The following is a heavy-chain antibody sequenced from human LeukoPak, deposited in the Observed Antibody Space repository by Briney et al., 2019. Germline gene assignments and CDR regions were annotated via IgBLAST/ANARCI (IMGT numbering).Heavy chain of an antibody. CDR3: AKDLWGYSYGILDY. D-gene: IGHD5-18*01. CDR1: GFTFSTYA. V-gene: IGHV3-23*01. Sequence: QPGGSLRLSCAASGFTFSTYAMSWVRQAPGKGLEWVSAISGSGGSTYYADSVKGRFTISRDNSKNTLYLQMNSLRAEDTAVYYCAKDLWGYSYGILDYWGQGTLVTVSS. J-gene: IGHJ4*02. CDR2: ISGSGGST.